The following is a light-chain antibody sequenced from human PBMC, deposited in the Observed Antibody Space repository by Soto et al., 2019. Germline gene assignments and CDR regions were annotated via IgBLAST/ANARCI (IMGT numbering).Light chain of an antibody. J-gene: IGKJ1*01. Sequence: EIVLTQSPGTLSLSPGERATLSCRASQSVSNNYLAWYQQKPGQAPRLLIYGASNRATGIPDRFSGSGSGTDFTLTISSLEPEDFAVYYCQQRSHWPPTFGQGTKVDIK. V-gene: IGKV3D-20*02. CDR3: QQRSHWPPT. CDR2: GAS. CDR1: QSVSNNY.